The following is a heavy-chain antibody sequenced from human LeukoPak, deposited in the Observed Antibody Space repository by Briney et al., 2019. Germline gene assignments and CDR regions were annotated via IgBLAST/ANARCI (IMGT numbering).Heavy chain of an antibody. Sequence: SETLSLTCTSSGGSNKSYYWSWIRQPPGKGLEWIGYTHPSGNTNYSPSLKSRVTISIDMSRNQFSLKLSSVTAADTAVYYCARNAPKKGWFDPWGQGTLVTVSS. CDR3: ARNAPKKGWFDP. J-gene: IGHJ5*02. V-gene: IGHV4-4*09. CDR1: GGSNKSYY. CDR2: THPSGNT.